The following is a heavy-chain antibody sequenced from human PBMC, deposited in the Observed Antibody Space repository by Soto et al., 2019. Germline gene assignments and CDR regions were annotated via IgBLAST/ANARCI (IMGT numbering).Heavy chain of an antibody. Sequence: GGSLRLSCAASGFTFSDYYMSWIRQAPGKELERVSYISSSGSTIYYADSVKGRFTISRDNAKNSLYLQMNSLRAEDTAVYYCARDQGVYSGYAHDAFDIWGQGTMVTVSS. V-gene: IGHV3-11*01. CDR3: ARDQGVYSGYAHDAFDI. CDR1: GFTFSDYY. CDR2: ISSSGSTI. J-gene: IGHJ3*02. D-gene: IGHD5-12*01.